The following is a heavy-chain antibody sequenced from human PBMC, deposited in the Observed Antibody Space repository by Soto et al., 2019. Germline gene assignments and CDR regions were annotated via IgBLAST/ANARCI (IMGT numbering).Heavy chain of an antibody. V-gene: IGHV1-18*04. J-gene: IGHJ4*02. CDR3: ARDERDTCSGAGCFYFDY. Sequence: QVHLVQSGTEVKEPGASVKVSCKASGYTFSRYGISWVRQAPGQGLEWMAWTSGHNDNTNYAEKFQGRVTLTTDTSKGTAYMDLRSLRSDDTAVYYCARDERDTCSGAGCFYFDYWGQGTLVTVSS. D-gene: IGHD2-8*02. CDR2: TSGHNDNT. CDR1: GYTFSRYG.